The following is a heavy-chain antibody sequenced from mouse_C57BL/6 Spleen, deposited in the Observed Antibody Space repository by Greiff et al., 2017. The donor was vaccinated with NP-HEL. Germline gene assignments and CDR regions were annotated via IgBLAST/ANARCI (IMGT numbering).Heavy chain of an antibody. CDR3: ARREYDGYYGFAY. Sequence: EVQLVESGGGLVKPGGSLKLSCAASGFTFSDYGMHWVRQAPEKGLEWVAYISSGSSTIYYADTVKGRFTISRDNAKNTLFLQMTSLRSEDTAMYYCARREYDGYYGFAYWGQGTLVTVSA. V-gene: IGHV5-17*01. J-gene: IGHJ3*01. CDR2: ISSGSSTI. D-gene: IGHD2-3*01. CDR1: GFTFSDYG.